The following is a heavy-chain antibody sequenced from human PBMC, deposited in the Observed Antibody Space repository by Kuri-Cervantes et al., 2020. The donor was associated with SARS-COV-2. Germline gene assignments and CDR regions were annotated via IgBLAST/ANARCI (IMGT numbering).Heavy chain of an antibody. J-gene: IGHJ4*02. CDR2: IYWNDDK. Sequence: SGPTLVKPTETLTLTCTVSGFSLSTSGVGVGWIRQPPGKALEWLALIYWNDDKRYSPSLKSRLTITKDTSKNQVVLTMTNMDPVDTATYYCAHSGSSGVTIFGVVIIPTFDYWGQGTLVTVSS. CDR1: GFSLSTSGVG. V-gene: IGHV2-5*01. D-gene: IGHD3-3*01. CDR3: AHSGSSGVTIFGVVIIPTFDY.